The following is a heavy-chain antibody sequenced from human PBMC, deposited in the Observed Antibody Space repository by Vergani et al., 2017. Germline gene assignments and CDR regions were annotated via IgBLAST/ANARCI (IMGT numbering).Heavy chain of an antibody. D-gene: IGHD1-26*01. CDR2: IKEDGTEK. J-gene: IGHJ4*02. CDR1: GFNVGHYW. V-gene: IGHV3-7*01. Sequence: EVHLVESGGGLVQPGRSLRLSCSASGFNVGHYWMSWVRQAPGKGLEWVANIKEDGTEKYYLDSVKGRFTISRDIAENSIYLEMNSLRVEDTAVYYCAREGVPRCCIVGAPDFWGQGTQVTVSS. CDR3: AREGVPRCCIVGAPDF.